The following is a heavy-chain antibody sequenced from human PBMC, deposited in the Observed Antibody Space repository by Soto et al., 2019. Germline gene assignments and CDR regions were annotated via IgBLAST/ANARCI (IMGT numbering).Heavy chain of an antibody. CDR2: TYYRAKGYN. Sequence: PSQTLSLTCAISGDSVSSNSAASNWIRQSPSRGLEWRGRTYYRAKGYNDYAVSVKRRITMNPDTSKNQFSLQLNSVAPEDTAVYYCARVQEAWTNYYGMDVWGQGTTVTVSS. CDR1: GDSVSSNSAA. J-gene: IGHJ6*02. CDR3: ARVQEAWTNYYGMDV. V-gene: IGHV6-1*01. D-gene: IGHD4-17*01.